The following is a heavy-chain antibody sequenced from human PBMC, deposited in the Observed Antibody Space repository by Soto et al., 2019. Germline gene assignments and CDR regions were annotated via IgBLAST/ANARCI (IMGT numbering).Heavy chain of an antibody. CDR2: IYSGGST. V-gene: IGHV3-66*01. J-gene: IGHJ6*02. D-gene: IGHD3-3*01. CDR3: ARDRAMSYDFWSGYSLYGMDV. Sequence: GESLKISCAASGFTVSSNYMSWVRQAPGKGLEWVSVIYSGGSTYYADSVKGRFTISRDNSKNTLYLQMNSLRAEDTAVYYCARDRAMSYDFWSGYSLYGMDVWGQGTTVTVSS. CDR1: GFTVSSNY.